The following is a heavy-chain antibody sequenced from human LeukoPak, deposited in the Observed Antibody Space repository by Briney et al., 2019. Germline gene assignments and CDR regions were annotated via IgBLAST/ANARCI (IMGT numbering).Heavy chain of an antibody. D-gene: IGHD4-23*01. CDR2: INHSGST. Sequence: SETLSLTCAVYGGSSSGYYWSWIRQPPGKGLEWIGEINHSGSTNYNPSLKSRVTISVDTSKNQFSLKLSSVTAADTAVYYCAKAYGGNSESWGQGTLVTVSS. CDR3: AKAYGGNSES. J-gene: IGHJ4*02. V-gene: IGHV4-34*01. CDR1: GGSSSGYY.